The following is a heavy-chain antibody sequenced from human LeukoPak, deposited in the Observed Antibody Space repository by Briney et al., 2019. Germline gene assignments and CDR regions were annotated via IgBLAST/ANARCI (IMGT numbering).Heavy chain of an antibody. V-gene: IGHV3-48*03. Sequence: PGGSLRLSCAASGFTFSNYEMNWVRQAPGKGLEWVSYISGTGSAIDYADSVKGRFTISRDNPKNSLYLQMQSLRGEDTAIYYCARVPRGSRLSYVFDSWGQGTMVTVSS. CDR3: ARVPRGSRLSYVFDS. D-gene: IGHD6-13*01. J-gene: IGHJ3*02. CDR2: ISGTGSAI. CDR1: GFTFSNYE.